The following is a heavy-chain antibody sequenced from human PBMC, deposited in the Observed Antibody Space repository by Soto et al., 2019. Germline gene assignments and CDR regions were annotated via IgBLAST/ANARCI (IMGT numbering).Heavy chain of an antibody. CDR3: AGDYGDYVFDY. V-gene: IGHV4-34*01. CDR2: INHSGST. J-gene: IGHJ4*02. CDR1: GGSFSGFY. Sequence: SETLSLTCAVYGGSFSGFYWSWIRQPPGKGLEWIGEINHSGSTNYSPSLKSRLTISVDTSKNQFSLKLSSVTAADTAVYYCAGDYGDYVFDYWGQGTLVTVSS. D-gene: IGHD4-17*01.